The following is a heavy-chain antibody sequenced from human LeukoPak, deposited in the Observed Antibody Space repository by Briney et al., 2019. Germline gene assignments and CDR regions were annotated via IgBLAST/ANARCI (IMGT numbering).Heavy chain of an antibody. CDR2: ISYDGSNK. D-gene: IGHD3-10*01. CDR3: ARPGYGSGSSKFDY. CDR1: GFTFSSYG. V-gene: IGHV3-30*03. Sequence: PARSLRLSCAASGFTFSSYGMPWVRQAPGKGLEWVAVISYDGSNKYYADSVKGRFTISRDNSKNTQYLQMNSLRAEDRAVYYCARPGYGSGSSKFDYWGQGTLVTVSS. J-gene: IGHJ4*02.